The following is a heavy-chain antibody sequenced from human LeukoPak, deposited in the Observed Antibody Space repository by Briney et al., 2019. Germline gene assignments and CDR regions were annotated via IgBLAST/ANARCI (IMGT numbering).Heavy chain of an antibody. D-gene: IGHD2-2*01. J-gene: IGHJ5*02. V-gene: IGHV3-23*01. CDR3: AKGVVSVPAANWFDP. CDR2: ISGSGGST. CDR1: GFTLSSYA. Sequence: PGGSLRLSCAASGFTLSSYAMSWVRQAPGKGLEWVSAISGSGGSTYYADSVKGRFTISRDNSKNTLYLQMNSLRAEDTAVYYCAKGVVSVPAANWFDPWGQGTLVTVSS.